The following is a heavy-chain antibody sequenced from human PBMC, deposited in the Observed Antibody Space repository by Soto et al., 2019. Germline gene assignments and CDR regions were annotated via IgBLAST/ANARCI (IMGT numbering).Heavy chain of an antibody. V-gene: IGHV3-9*01. Sequence: PGWSLRLSCAASGFSFDDYAMHWVRQAPGKGLEWVSRISWNSGSIGYADSVKGRFTISRDNAKNSLYLQMNSLRAEDTALYYCAKEGRYCTNGVCNPLYVMDVWGHGTTVTGSS. J-gene: IGHJ6*02. D-gene: IGHD2-8*01. CDR2: ISWNSGSI. CDR1: GFSFDDYA. CDR3: AKEGRYCTNGVCNPLYVMDV.